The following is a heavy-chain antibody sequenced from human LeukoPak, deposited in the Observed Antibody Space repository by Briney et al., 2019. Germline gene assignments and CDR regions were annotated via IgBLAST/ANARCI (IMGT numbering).Heavy chain of an antibody. V-gene: IGHV1-2*02. CDR2: INPNSGGT. D-gene: IGHD6-13*01. J-gene: IGHJ3*02. CDR3: ARAGTGAAAAGPGTSFDI. CDR1: GYTFTGYY. Sequence: ASVKVSCKASGYTFTGYYMHWVRQAPGQGLEWMGWINPNSGGTNYAQKLQGRVTMTRDKSISTAYMELSRLRSDDTAVYYCARAGTGAAAAGPGTSFDIWGQGTMVTVSS.